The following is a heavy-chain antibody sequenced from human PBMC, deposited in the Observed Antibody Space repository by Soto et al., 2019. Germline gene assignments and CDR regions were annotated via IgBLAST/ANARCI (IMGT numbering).Heavy chain of an antibody. V-gene: IGHV3-30*03. D-gene: IGHD4-17*01. CDR2: ISYDGSNK. CDR1: GFTFSSYE. Sequence: PGGSLRLSCAASGFTFSSYEMNWVRQAPGKGLEWVAVISYDGSNKYYADSVKGRFTISRDNSKNTLYLQMNSLRAEDPAVYYYATTVESRYYYYYHGMDVWGQGTTVTVS. CDR3: ATTVESRYYYYYHGMDV. J-gene: IGHJ6*02.